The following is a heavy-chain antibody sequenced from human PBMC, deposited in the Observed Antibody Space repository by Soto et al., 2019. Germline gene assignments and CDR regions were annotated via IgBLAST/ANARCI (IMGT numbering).Heavy chain of an antibody. J-gene: IGHJ4*03. V-gene: IGHV4-61*01. D-gene: IGHD6-25*01. CDR2: FCDGGDT. CDR3: VRDPGIAPGRGSLDL. Sequence: SETLSLTCTVSGGSVSSSNYCWAWIRQPPGKRLEWLGRFCDGGDTNYNPSLKNRVTISIATSKNKFSLNLNSVTAAATAVYYCVRDPGIAPGRGSLDLWGQGTLVTVSS. CDR1: GGSVSSSNYC.